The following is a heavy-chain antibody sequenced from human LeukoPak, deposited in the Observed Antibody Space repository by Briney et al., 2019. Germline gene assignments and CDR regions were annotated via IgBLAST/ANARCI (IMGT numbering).Heavy chain of an antibody. CDR1: GFTFSNYG. D-gene: IGHD4-17*01. Sequence: PGRSLRLPCAASGFTFSNYGMHWVRQAPGKGLEWVAVVSDDGGNKYYADSVKGRFTISRDNSKNTLYLQMNSLRTEDTAVYYCAKAETVTQRGYFDYWGQGTLVTVSS. CDR2: VSDDGGNK. V-gene: IGHV3-30*18. J-gene: IGHJ4*02. CDR3: AKAETVTQRGYFDY.